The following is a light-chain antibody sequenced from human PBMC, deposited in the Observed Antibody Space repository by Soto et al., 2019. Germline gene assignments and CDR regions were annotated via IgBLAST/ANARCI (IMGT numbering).Light chain of an antibody. J-gene: IGKJ5*01. CDR2: AAS. CDR3: QHPNSYPFP. CDR1: QCVSSS. V-gene: IGKV1-9*01. Sequence: TKSPAALSSYVGDRVTLTCRASQCVSSSLAWYQQKPGKAPKLLIYAASTLQSGVPSRFSGSGSGTDFTLTISSLQPEDFTTYYCQHPNSYPFPFGQGTRLDIK.